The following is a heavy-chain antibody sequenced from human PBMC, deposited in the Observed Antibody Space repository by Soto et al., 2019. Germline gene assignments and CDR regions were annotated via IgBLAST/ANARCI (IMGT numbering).Heavy chain of an antibody. J-gene: IGHJ6*02. V-gene: IGHV3-30*18. D-gene: IGHD2-2*02. CDR1: GFICSNYG. CDR3: AKELGYCSNSNCYIGGHFYYGLNV. Sequence: QPXGSLRLACAASGFICSNYGMHWVRQAPGKGLEWVALTSYDGGQQFYADSLKGRFTISRDNSKNTVYLQMNNLTPEDTAVYYCAKELGYCSNSNCYIGGHFYYGLNVWGQGTTVTVYS. CDR2: TSYDGGQQ.